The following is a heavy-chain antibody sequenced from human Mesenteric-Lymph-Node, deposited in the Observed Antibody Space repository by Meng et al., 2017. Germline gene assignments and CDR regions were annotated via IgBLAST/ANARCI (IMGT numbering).Heavy chain of an antibody. CDR1: GYSISSGYY. D-gene: IGHD2-15*01. Sequence: SETLSLTCTVSGYSISSGYYWGWIRQPPGKGLEWIGTIFYSGSTYYNPSLKSRVTISVDTSKNHFSLKLSSVTDADTAVYYCARYCSGATWECSFDYWGQGTLVTVSS. V-gene: IGHV4-38-2*02. CDR2: IFYSGST. J-gene: IGHJ4*02. CDR3: ARYCSGATWECSFDY.